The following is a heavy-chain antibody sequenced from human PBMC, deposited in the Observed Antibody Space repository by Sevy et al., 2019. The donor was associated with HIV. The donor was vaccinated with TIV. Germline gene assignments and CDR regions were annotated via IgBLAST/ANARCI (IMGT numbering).Heavy chain of an antibody. CDR3: TTAIYNWNYRPYPKNHSS. CDR1: GFTFSNAW. J-gene: IGHJ1*01. Sequence: GGSLRLSWAASGFTFSNAWMNWVRQAPGKGLEWVGRIKSKPDGGTTEYAAPVKGRFTITRVDSKNTQYVQMSSLKTADNAVSYCTTAIYNWNYRPYPKNHSSWGQGALVTVSS. D-gene: IGHD1-7*01. CDR2: IKSKPDGGTT. V-gene: IGHV3-15*07.